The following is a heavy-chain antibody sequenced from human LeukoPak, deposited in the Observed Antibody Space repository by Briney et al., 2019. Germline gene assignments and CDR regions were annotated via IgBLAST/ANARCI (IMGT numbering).Heavy chain of an antibody. CDR1: GFTFSSYA. CDR2: ISYDGSNK. V-gene: IGHV3-30-3*01. D-gene: IGHD3-10*01. J-gene: IGHJ4*02. Sequence: HPGRSLRLSCAASGFTFSSYAMHWVRQAPGKGLEWVAVISYDGSNKYYADSVKGRFTISRDNSKNTLYLQMNSLRAEDTAVYYCARGSWYYYGSGSYYTKELIAVAGDTFDYWGQGTLVTVSS. CDR3: ARGSWYYYGSGSYYTKELIAVAGDTFDY.